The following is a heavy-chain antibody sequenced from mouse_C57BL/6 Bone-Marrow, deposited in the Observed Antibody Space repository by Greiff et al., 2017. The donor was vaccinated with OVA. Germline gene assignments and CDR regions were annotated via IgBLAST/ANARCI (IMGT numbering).Heavy chain of an antibody. Sequence: EVKLVESEGGLVQPGSSMKLSCTASGFTFSDYYMAWVRQVPEKGLEWVANINYDGSSTYYLDSLKSRFIISRDNAKTILYLQMSSLKSEDTATYYCARDARRWYYFDYWGQGTTLTVSS. CDR3: ARDARRWYYFDY. CDR2: INYDGSST. CDR1: GFTFSDYY. D-gene: IGHD1-1*02. V-gene: IGHV5-16*01. J-gene: IGHJ2*01.